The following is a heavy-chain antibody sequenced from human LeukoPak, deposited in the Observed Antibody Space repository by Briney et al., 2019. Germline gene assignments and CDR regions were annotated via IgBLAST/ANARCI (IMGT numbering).Heavy chain of an antibody. J-gene: IGHJ3*02. CDR1: GFTFSSYA. V-gene: IGHV3-30-3*01. Sequence: GRSLRLSCAASGFTFSSYAMHWVRQAPGKGLEWVAVISYDGSNKYYADSVKGRFTISRDNSKNTLYLQMNSLRDEDAAVYYCARESEAFDIWGRGTMVTVSS. CDR2: ISYDGSNK. CDR3: ARESEAFDI.